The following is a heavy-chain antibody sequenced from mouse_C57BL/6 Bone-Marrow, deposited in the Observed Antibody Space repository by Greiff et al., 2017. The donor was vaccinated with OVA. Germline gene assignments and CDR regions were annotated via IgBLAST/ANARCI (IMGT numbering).Heavy chain of an antibody. CDR1: GYTFTSYW. D-gene: IGHD2-4*01. CDR2: IYPGSGST. CDR3: ARRRNYDYDEGWAMDY. V-gene: IGHV1-55*01. J-gene: IGHJ4*01. Sequence: QVQLQQPGAELVKPGASVKMSCKASGYTFTSYWITWVKQRPGQGLEWIGDIYPGSGSTNYNEKFKSKATLTVDKSSSTAYMQLSSLTSEDSAVYYCARRRNYDYDEGWAMDYWGQGTSVTVSS.